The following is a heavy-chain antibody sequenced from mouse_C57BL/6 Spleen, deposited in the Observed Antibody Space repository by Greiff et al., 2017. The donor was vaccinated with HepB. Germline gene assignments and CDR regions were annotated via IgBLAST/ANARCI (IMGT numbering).Heavy chain of an antibody. CDR3: SKLVFAY. D-gene: IGHD4-1*01. CDR2: ISSGSSTM. V-gene: IGHV5-17*01. J-gene: IGHJ3*01. CDR1: GFTFSDYG. Sequence: DVMLVEPGGGLVKPGGSLKLSCAASGFTFSDYGMHWVREAPEKGLEWVAYISSGSSTMYYADTVKGRFTISRDNAKNTLFLQMTSLRSEDTAMYYCSKLVFAYWGQGTLVTVSA.